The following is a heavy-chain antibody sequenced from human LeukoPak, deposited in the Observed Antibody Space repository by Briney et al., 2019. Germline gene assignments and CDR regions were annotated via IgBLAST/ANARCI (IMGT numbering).Heavy chain of an antibody. V-gene: IGHV3-23*01. Sequence: GGSLRLSCAASGFTFSSYAMSWVRQAPGKGLEWVSAISGSGGSTYYADSVKGRFTISRENAKNTVYLQMNSLRAEDTAVYYCARDNWGSFDYWGQGVLITVSS. CDR1: GFTFSSYA. D-gene: IGHD7-27*01. CDR3: ARDNWGSFDY. CDR2: ISGSGGST. J-gene: IGHJ4*02.